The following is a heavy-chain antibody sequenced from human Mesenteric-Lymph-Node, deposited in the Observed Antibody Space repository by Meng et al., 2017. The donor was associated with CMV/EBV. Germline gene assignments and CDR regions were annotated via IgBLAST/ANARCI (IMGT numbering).Heavy chain of an antibody. V-gene: IGHV4-31*02. D-gene: IGHD6-13*01. CDR1: GGSFRSGGYY. CDR2: IYSSGRT. Sequence: GGSFRSGGYYWVWIRHHPGKGLEWLGYIYSSGRTYYSPSLKSRVTISVDTSKTQFSLKLSSVTAADTAVYYCARGGRYSSTPGDFDYWGQGTLVTVSS. J-gene: IGHJ4*02. CDR3: ARGGRYSSTPGDFDY.